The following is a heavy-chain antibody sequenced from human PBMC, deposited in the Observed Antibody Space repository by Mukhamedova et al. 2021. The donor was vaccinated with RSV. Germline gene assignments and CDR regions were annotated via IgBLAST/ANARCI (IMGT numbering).Heavy chain of an antibody. Sequence: GGVSAISGSGGSTYYADSVKGRFTISRDNSKNTLYLQMNSLRAEDTAVYYCAKDSDGSGSSRPIDYWGQGTLVTVSS. J-gene: IGHJ4*02. CDR3: AKDSDGSGSSRPIDY. D-gene: IGHD3-10*01. CDR2: ISGSGGST. V-gene: IGHV3-23*01.